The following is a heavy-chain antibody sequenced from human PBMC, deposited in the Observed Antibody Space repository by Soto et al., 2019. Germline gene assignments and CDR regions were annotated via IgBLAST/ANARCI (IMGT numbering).Heavy chain of an antibody. D-gene: IGHD3-9*01. Sequence: SETLSLTCTVSGGSISSYYWSWIRQPPGKGLEWIGYIYYSGSTNYNPSLKSRVTISVDTSKNQFSLKLSSVTAADTAVYYCARVYYDILTGYYYFDYWGQGPLVTAPQ. CDR2: IYYSGST. J-gene: IGHJ4*02. CDR3: ARVYYDILTGYYYFDY. CDR1: GGSISSYY. V-gene: IGHV4-59*01.